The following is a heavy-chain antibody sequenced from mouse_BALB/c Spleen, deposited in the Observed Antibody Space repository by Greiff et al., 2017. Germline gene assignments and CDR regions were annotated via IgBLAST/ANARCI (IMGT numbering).Heavy chain of an antibody. Sequence: VQLKQSGAELVRPGALVKLSCKASGFNIKDYYMHWVKQRPEQGLEWIGWIDPENGNTIYDPKFQGKASITADTSSNTAYLQLSSLTSEDTAVYYCARYRYDGSAMDYWGQGTSVTVSS. D-gene: IGHD2-14*01. V-gene: IGHV14-1*02. J-gene: IGHJ4*01. CDR2: IDPENGNT. CDR3: ARYRYDGSAMDY. CDR1: GFNIKDYY.